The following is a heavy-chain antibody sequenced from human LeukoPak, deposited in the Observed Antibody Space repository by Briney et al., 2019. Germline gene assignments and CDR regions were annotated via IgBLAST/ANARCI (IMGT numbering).Heavy chain of an antibody. CDR2: IYPGDSDT. V-gene: IGHV5-51*01. CDR3: ARRGYYYGSGSYIHFDY. J-gene: IGHJ4*02. D-gene: IGHD3-10*01. CDR1: GYSFTSYW. Sequence: GESLKISCKGSGYSFTSYWIGWVRQMPGKGLEWIGIIYPGDSDTRYSPSFQGQVTISADKSTSTAYLQWSSLKASDTAMYYCARRGYYYGSGSYIHFDYWGQGTLVTVSS.